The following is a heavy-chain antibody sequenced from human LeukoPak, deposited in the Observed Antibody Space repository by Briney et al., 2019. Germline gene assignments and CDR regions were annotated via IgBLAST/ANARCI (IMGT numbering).Heavy chain of an antibody. CDR1: GYTFTSYD. Sequence: GASVKVSCKASGYTFTSYDINWLRQATGQGLEWMGWMNPDSGNTGYAQSFQGRVTMTRDTSINTAYLELSSLSSDDTAVYYCARALSGCVLCFDYWGQGTLVTVSS. CDR2: MNPDSGNT. CDR3: ARALSGCVLCFDY. V-gene: IGHV1-8*01. D-gene: IGHD6-19*01. J-gene: IGHJ4*02.